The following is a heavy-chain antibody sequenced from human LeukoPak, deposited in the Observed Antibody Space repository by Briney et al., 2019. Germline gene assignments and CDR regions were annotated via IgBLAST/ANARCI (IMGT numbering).Heavy chain of an antibody. CDR1: GFTFSSYA. D-gene: IGHD3-10*01. V-gene: IGHV3-30-3*01. J-gene: IGHJ4*02. CDR3: ARDLYYGSGSNPCY. CDR2: ISYDGSNK. Sequence: GGSLRLSCAASGFTFSSYAMHWVRQAPGKGLEWVAVISYDGSNKYYADSVKSRFTISRDNSKNTLYLQMNSLRAEDTAVYYCARDLYYGSGSNPCYWGQGTLVTVSS.